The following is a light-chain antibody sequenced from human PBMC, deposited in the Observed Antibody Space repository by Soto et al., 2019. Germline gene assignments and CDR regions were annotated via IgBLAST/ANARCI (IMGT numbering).Light chain of an antibody. CDR3: CSYAGSSTFVVV. Sequence: QSALTQPASVSGSPGQSITISCTGTSSDVGSYNLVSWYQQHPGKAPKLMIYEGSKRPSGVSNRFSGSKSGNTASLTISGLQAEDEAEYYCCSYAGSSTFVVVFGGGTKLTVL. CDR2: EGS. V-gene: IGLV2-23*03. J-gene: IGLJ2*01. CDR1: SSDVGSYNL.